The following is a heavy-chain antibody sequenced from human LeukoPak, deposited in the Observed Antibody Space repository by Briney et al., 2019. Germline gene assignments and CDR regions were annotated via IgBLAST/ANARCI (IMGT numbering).Heavy chain of an antibody. Sequence: GGSLRLSCAASGFTFSNYWMHWVRQAPGKGLVWVSHINPDGTTTTYADSVKGRFTISRDNAKNTLFLEVNSLRAEDTAVYYCARYQQCGFDCYVLDSWGQGTLVTVSS. CDR3: ARYQQCGFDCYVLDS. V-gene: IGHV3-74*01. CDR2: INPDGTTT. CDR1: GFTFSNYW. D-gene: IGHD2-21*02. J-gene: IGHJ4*02.